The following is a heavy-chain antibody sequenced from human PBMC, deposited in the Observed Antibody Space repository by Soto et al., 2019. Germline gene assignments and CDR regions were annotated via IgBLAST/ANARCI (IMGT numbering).Heavy chain of an antibody. J-gene: IGHJ4*02. D-gene: IGHD2-15*01. CDR3: ARSQVVVVAAYDY. CDR1: VGSVSSGSYY. Sequence: SEALSLTCTVSVGSVSSGSYYWSWIRQPPGKGLEWIGYIYYSGSTNYNPSLKSRVTISVDTSKNQFSLKLSSVTAADTAVYHCARSQVVVVAAYDYWGQGTLVTVSS. V-gene: IGHV4-61*01. CDR2: IYYSGST.